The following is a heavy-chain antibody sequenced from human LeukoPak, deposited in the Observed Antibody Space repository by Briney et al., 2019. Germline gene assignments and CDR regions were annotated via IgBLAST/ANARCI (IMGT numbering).Heavy chain of an antibody. J-gene: IGHJ4*02. CDR2: IYHSGST. Sequence: PSETLSLTCAVSGGSISSGGYSWSWIRQPPGKGLEWIGYIYHSGSTYYNPSLKSRVTISVDRSKNQFSLKLSSVTAADTAVYYCARGGSNAWYIDYWGQGTLVTVSS. V-gene: IGHV4-30-2*01. CDR1: GGSISSGGYS. D-gene: IGHD6-19*01. CDR3: ARGGSNAWYIDY.